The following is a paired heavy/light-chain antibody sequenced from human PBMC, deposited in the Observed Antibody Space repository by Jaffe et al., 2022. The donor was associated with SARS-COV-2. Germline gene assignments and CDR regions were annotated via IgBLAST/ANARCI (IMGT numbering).Light chain of an antibody. CDR2: KDN. J-gene: IGLJ1*01. Sequence: SYELTQAPSVSVSPGQTARITCSGDAFPKQYVYWYQQKPGQAPVLVIHKDNERPSGIPERFSGSSSGTTAALIIAGAQAEDEADYYCQSADITGTYRVFGGGTKVTVL. CDR1: AFPKQY. CDR3: QSADITGTYRV. V-gene: IGLV3-25*03.
Heavy chain of an antibody. CDR1: GFTFRNYW. J-gene: IGHJ4*02. CDR3: VRGIPEKEEVTYNSSNLFDF. Sequence: EVKLVESGGGFVEPGGSLRLSCAASGFTFRNYWMHWVRQAPGKGLVWVSRIYHDGTTTNYADSVKGRFIISRDNAKDTLFLQMNSLTAEDTAVYYCVRGIPEKEEVTYNSSNLFDFWGQGTLVTVSP. V-gene: IGHV3-74*01. CDR2: IYHDGTTT. D-gene: IGHD3-22*01.